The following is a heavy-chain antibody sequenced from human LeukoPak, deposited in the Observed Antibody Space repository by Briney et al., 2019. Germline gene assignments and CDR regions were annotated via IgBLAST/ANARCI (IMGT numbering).Heavy chain of an antibody. D-gene: IGHD3-3*01. CDR1: GFTFSSYA. CDR3: ARPTNYDFWEGDY. CDR2: ISGSGDST. Sequence: GGSLRLSCAASGFTFSSYAMSWVRQAPGKGLVWVSAISGSGDSTYYADSVKGRFTISRDNSKNTLYLQMNSLRAEDTAVYYCARPTNYDFWEGDYWGQGTLVTVSS. V-gene: IGHV3-23*01. J-gene: IGHJ4*02.